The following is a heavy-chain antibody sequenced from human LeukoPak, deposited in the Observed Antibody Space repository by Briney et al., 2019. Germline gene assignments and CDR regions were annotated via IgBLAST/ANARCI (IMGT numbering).Heavy chain of an antibody. CDR3: ARDGSLFDY. J-gene: IGHJ4*02. V-gene: IGHV3-30-3*01. CDR2: ISYDGSNK. Sequence: GGSLRLSCAASGFTFSSYWMNWARQAPGKGLEWVAVISYDGSNKYYADSVKGRFTISRDNSKNTLYLQMNSLRAEDTAVYYCARDGSLFDYWGQGTLVTVSS. CDR1: GFTFSSYW.